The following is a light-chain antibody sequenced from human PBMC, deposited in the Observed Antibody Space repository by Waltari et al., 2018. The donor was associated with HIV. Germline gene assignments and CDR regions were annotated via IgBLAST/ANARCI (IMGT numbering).Light chain of an antibody. V-gene: IGKV3-15*01. J-gene: IGKJ1*01. CDR1: QSLSGN. CDR3: QQYNNWPWT. CDR2: GAS. Sequence: MTQSPATLSASPGERVTPSCRASQSLSGNLAWYQQKPGQAPRLLIHGASTRATGFPDRFTGSGSGAEFTLTISSLQSEDFAVYYCQQYNNWPWTFGQGTKVEIK.